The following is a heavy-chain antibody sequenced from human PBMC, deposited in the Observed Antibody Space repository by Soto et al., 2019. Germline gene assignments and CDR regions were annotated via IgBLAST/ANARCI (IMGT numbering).Heavy chain of an antibody. CDR1: GYSFTNYW. Sequence: GESLKISCKGSGYSFTNYWIGWIRQMPGKGLEWMGVIYPGDSDTRYSPSLQGQVTISADKSISTAYLQWSSLKASDTAMYYCERQMAMGDYYYGMDVWGQGTTVTVS. CDR3: ERQMAMGDYYYGMDV. CDR2: IYPGDSDT. V-gene: IGHV5-51*01. D-gene: IGHD5-18*01. J-gene: IGHJ6*02.